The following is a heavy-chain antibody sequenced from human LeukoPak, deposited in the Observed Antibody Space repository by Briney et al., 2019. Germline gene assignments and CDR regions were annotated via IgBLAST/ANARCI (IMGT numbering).Heavy chain of an antibody. J-gene: IGHJ4*02. CDR1: GFTFDDYA. D-gene: IGHD6-19*01. Sequence: GGSLRLSCAASGFTFDDYAMNWVRQAPGKGLEWVTGISWNSGIIGYADSVKARFNISRDNAKNSLYLQMNSLRAEDTGLYYCAKDLVVAGRGSFDYWGRGAMVSVCS. CDR3: AKDLVVAGRGSFDY. V-gene: IGHV3-9*01. CDR2: ISWNSGII.